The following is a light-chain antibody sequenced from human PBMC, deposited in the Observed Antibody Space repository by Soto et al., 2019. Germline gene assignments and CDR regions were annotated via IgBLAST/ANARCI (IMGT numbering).Light chain of an antibody. V-gene: IGKV3-11*01. Sequence: EIVLTQSPATLSLSPGERATLSCRASQSVGSFLAWYQQKPGQAPRLLIYDTSSRATGIPARFSGGGSGTDFTLTISSLEPEDFAVYYCQQRSNWRDTFGQGTRLEIK. CDR1: QSVGSF. CDR2: DTS. CDR3: QQRSNWRDT. J-gene: IGKJ5*01.